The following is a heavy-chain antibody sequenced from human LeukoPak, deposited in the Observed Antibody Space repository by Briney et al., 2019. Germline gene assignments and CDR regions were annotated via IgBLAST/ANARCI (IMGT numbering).Heavy chain of an antibody. CDR2: IYTSGST. CDR3: ARGIVVVPAATKYYNYMDV. V-gene: IGHV4-4*07. D-gene: IGHD2-2*01. J-gene: IGHJ6*03. CDR1: GGSISSYY. Sequence: SETLSPTCTVSGGSISSYYWSWIRHPAGKGLEWIGRIYTSGSTNYYPSLKSRVTMSVDTSKDQFSLKLSSVTAADTAVYYCARGIVVVPAATKYYNYMDVWGKGTTVTVSS.